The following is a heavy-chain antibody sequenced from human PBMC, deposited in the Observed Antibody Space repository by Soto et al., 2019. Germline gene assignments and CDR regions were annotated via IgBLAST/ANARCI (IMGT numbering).Heavy chain of an antibody. V-gene: IGHV1-69*02. CDR3: GSSRHDSQFYYYGTDV. Sequence: QVQLVQSGAEVKKPGSSLKVSCKASGGTFSSHTISWVRLAPGQGLEWMGRTIPILNITNYAQNFQGRVTITTDKSTGTASMELSILRSEDTAVYYCGSSRHDSQFYYYGTDVWGQGTTVTVSS. J-gene: IGHJ6*02. CDR2: TIPILNIT. D-gene: IGHD3-22*01. CDR1: GGTFSSHT.